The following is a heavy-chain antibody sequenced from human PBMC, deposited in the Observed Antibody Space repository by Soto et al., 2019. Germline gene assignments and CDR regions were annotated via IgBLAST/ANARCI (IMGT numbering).Heavy chain of an antibody. CDR2: INPNSGGT. CDR1: GYTFTGYY. D-gene: IGHD3-16*01. CDR3: ARAVLGAYVDY. J-gene: IGHJ4*02. V-gene: IGHV1-2*02. Sequence: ASVKVSCKAAGYTFTGYYMHWVRQAPGQGLEWMGWINPNSGGTNYAQKFQGRVTMTTDTSMSTAYMELRSLRSDDTAVYYCARAVLGAYVDYWGQGTLVTVSS.